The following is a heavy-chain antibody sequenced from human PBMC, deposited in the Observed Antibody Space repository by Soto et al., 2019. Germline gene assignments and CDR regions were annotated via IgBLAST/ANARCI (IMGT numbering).Heavy chain of an antibody. Sequence: AGSLRLSCAASGFTFSRYAMSWVRQAPGKGLEWVSTVTGGGHTTYNADSVNGRFTISRDNSKNTLYLQMNNLRAEDTAIYYCASSSGDLDVYGMDIWGPGTKVTVSS. J-gene: IGHJ6*02. D-gene: IGHD3-10*01. V-gene: IGHV3-23*01. CDR2: VTGGGHTT. CDR3: ASSSGDLDVYGMDI. CDR1: GFTFSRYA.